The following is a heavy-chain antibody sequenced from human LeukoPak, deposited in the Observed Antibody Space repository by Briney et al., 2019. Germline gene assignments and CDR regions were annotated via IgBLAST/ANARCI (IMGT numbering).Heavy chain of an antibody. CDR2: IKQDGSEK. J-gene: IGHJ5*02. CDR1: GFTFSSYW. Sequence: GGSLRLSCAASGFTFSSYWISRVRQAPGKGLEWVANIKQDGSEKYYVDSVKGRFTISRDNAKNSLYLQMNSLRAEDTAVYYCARDVIPLSPNNWFDPWGQGTLVTVSS. CDR3: ARDVIPLSPNNWFDP. V-gene: IGHV3-7*01. D-gene: IGHD2-21*01.